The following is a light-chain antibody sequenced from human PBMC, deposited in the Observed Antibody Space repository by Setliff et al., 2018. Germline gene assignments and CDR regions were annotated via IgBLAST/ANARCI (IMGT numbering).Light chain of an antibody. CDR2: EVI. Sequence: QSALTQPAAVSGPPGQSIAISCSGSSRDVGGYDFVSWYQQHPGKAPKLLIYEVIKRPSGVSDRFSGSKSGNTASLTISGLQAEDEADYYCLSYTSETTHALFCGGTKVTVL. CDR3: LSYTSETTHAL. J-gene: IGLJ2*01. CDR1: SRDVGGYDF. V-gene: IGLV2-14*03.